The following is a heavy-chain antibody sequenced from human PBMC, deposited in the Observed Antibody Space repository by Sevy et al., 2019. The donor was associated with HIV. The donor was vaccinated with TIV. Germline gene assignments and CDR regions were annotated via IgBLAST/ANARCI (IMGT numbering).Heavy chain of an antibody. D-gene: IGHD3-10*01. CDR3: ARVKLPPVMVTMVRGALSYFFDY. Sequence: GGSLRLSCAASGFTFSSYGMHWVRQAPDKGLEWVAVIWYDGTNKYYADSVKGRFSISRDNSKNTVYLQMSSLRAEDTAVYYCARVKLPPVMVTMVRGALSYFFDYWGQGTLVTVSS. CDR1: GFTFSSYG. J-gene: IGHJ4*02. V-gene: IGHV3-33*01. CDR2: IWYDGTNK.